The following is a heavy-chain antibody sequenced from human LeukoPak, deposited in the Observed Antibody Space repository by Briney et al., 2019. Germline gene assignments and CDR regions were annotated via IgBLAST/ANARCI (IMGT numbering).Heavy chain of an antibody. CDR2: ISYDGSNK. CDR3: AKAVSIAPPDY. V-gene: IGHV3-30*18. CDR1: GFTFSSYG. Sequence: GGSLRLSCAASGFTFSSYGMHWVRQAPAKGLEWVAVISYDGSNKYYADSVKGRFTTSRDNSKNTLYLQMNSLRAEDTAVYYCAKAVSIAPPDYWGQGPLLPVSS. D-gene: IGHD6-6*01. J-gene: IGHJ4*02.